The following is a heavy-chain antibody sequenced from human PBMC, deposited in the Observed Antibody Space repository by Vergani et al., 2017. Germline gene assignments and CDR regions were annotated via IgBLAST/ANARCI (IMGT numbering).Heavy chain of an antibody. Sequence: QVQLQQWGAGLLKPSETLSLTCAVYGGSFSGYYWSWIRQPPGKGLEWIGEINHSGSTNYNPSLKSRVTISVDTSKNQCSLKLSSVTAADTAVYYCARGRGYCTNGVCYSPYYYYYRDVWGKGTTVTVSS. D-gene: IGHD2-8*01. V-gene: IGHV4-34*01. CDR3: ARGRGYCTNGVCYSPYYYYYRDV. J-gene: IGHJ6*03. CDR2: INHSGST. CDR1: GGSFSGYY.